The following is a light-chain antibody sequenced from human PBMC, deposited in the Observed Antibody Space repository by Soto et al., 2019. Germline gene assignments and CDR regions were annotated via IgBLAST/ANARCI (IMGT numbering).Light chain of an antibody. Sequence: SVLTQLASVSGSPGQSVTISCTGPRSDIGDLNFISWYQHSPGKAPRLLIYEVTNRPSGLSKRFSGSKAGNTASLTISRLPDDDEADYFCASFRSGTILVFGTGTKVTVL. CDR2: EVT. J-gene: IGLJ1*01. CDR3: ASFRSGTILV. CDR1: RSDIGDLNF. V-gene: IGLV2-14*01.